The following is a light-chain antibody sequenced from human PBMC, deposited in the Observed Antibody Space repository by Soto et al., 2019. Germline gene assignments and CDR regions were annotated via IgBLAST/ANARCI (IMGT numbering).Light chain of an antibody. CDR2: WAS. J-gene: IGKJ1*01. V-gene: IGKV4-1*01. Sequence: DIVMTQSPDSLAVSLGERATINCKSSQSVLYSSNNKNYLAWYQQKPGRPPKLLIYWASTRESGVPDRFSGSASGTDFTLTVSSLQAEDVAVYYCQQYYRPWTFGQGTKVEIK. CDR3: QQYYRPWT. CDR1: QSVLYSSNNKNY.